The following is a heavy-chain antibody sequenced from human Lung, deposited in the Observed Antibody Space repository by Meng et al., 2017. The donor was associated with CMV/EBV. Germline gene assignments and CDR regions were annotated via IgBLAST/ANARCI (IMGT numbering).Heavy chain of an antibody. CDR2: ISSSGTYI. CDR3: ARGELLYPPNTPFAY. D-gene: IGHD2-8*01. CDR1: GFTFGDYS. V-gene: IGHV3-21*01. J-gene: IGHJ4*02. Sequence: SCAVSGFTFGDYSMMGVRQAPGKGLEWVSSISSSGTYIYYADSLKGRFTISRDDAENSLYLQMSSLSTDDTAIYYCARGELLYPPNTPFAYWAQGTXVTVYS.